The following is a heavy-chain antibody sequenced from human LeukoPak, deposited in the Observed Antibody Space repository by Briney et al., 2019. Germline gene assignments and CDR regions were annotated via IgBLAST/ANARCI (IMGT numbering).Heavy chain of an antibody. CDR3: ARRRGDQEFYYFDN. Sequence: GGSLRLSCAASGFTFSTYPMHWVRQAPGKGLEYVAAITSNGNSAYYANSVKGRFTISRDNFKNTLYLQMGSLRAEDMAVYYCARRRGDQEFYYFDNWGQGTLVTVSS. D-gene: IGHD4-17*01. V-gene: IGHV3-64*01. J-gene: IGHJ4*02. CDR2: ITSNGNSA. CDR1: GFTFSTYP.